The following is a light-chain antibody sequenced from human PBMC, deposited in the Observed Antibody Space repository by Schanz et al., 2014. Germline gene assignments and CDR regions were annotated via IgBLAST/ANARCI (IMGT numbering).Light chain of an antibody. J-gene: IGKJ5*01. V-gene: IGKV3D-20*02. CDR2: GAF. Sequence: EFVLTQSPGTLSLSPGERATLSCRASQSLSKNYLAWYQQKPGQAPRLLMYGAFIRAAGIPDRFTGGGSGTDFTLTISSLEPEDFAVYYCQQRSNLITFGQGTRLEIK. CDR1: QSLSKNY. CDR3: QQRSNLIT.